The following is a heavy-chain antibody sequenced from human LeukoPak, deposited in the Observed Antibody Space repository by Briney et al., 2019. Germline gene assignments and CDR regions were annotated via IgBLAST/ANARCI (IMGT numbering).Heavy chain of an antibody. CDR1: GGSFSGYY. D-gene: IGHD5-18*01. CDR3: ARVSYSYGTIDY. J-gene: IGHJ4*02. CDR2: INHSGST. V-gene: IGHV4-34*01. Sequence: SETLSLTCAVYGGSFSGYYWSWIRQPPGKGLEWIGEINHSGSTNYNPSLKSRVTISVDTSKNQFSLKLSSVTAADTAVYYCARVSYSYGTIDYWGQGTLVTVSS.